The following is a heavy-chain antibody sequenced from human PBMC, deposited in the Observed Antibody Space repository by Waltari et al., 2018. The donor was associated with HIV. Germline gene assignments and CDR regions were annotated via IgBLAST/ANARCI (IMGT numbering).Heavy chain of an antibody. CDR3: ARGSFSSGGGAFDI. CDR1: GFTVRDTD. D-gene: IGHD2-15*01. V-gene: IGHV3-53*01. Sequence: EVGLVESGGGLIQPGGSLRLPCIVSGFTVRDTDMTWVRQAPGKGLEWVSVIYADDSTFYADSVKGRFIISRDYSKNTLYLQMSSLRADDSAVYFCARGSFSSGGGAFDIWGLGAKVSVSS. J-gene: IGHJ3*02. CDR2: IYADDST.